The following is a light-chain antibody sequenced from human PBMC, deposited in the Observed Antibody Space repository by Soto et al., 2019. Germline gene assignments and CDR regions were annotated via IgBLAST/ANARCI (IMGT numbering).Light chain of an antibody. CDR2: AAS. J-gene: IGKJ1*01. Sequence: DIQMTQSPSSLSASVGDRVTITCRASQSISRYLNWYQQKPGKAPKLLIYAASSLQSGVPSRFSGSGSGTDFTLTISSLQPEDFEPYYCQQSYSTPPWTFGQGTKVEIK. CDR1: QSISRY. CDR3: QQSYSTPPWT. V-gene: IGKV1-39*01.